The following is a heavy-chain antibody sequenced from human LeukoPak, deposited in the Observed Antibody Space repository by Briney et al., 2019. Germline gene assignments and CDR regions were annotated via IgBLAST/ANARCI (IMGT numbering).Heavy chain of an antibody. D-gene: IGHD3-3*01. J-gene: IGHJ6*03. V-gene: IGHV1-69*04. CDR1: GYTFTSYG. Sequence: GASVKVSCKASGYTFTSYGISWVRQAPGQGLEWMGRIIPILGIANYAQKFQGRVTITADKSTSTAYMELSSLRSEDTAVYYCARGLRFLEWLAYYYMDVWGKGTTVTVSS. CDR3: ARGLRFLEWLAYYYMDV. CDR2: IIPILGIA.